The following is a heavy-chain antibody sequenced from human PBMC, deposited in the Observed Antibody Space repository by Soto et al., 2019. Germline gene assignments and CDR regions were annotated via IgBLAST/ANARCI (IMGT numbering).Heavy chain of an antibody. CDR1: GDSVPSKSAA. CDR3: TGALSGSYDS. CDR2: TYYRSKWSN. J-gene: IGHJ5*01. Sequence: SETLSLTCAISGDSVPSKSAAWNWIRQSPSRGLEWLGRTYYRSKWSNDYAVSVRSRITINPDTSKNQFSLQLKSVTPEDTAVYYCTGALSGSYDSCGQGTLVTVSS. D-gene: IGHD1-26*01. V-gene: IGHV6-1*01.